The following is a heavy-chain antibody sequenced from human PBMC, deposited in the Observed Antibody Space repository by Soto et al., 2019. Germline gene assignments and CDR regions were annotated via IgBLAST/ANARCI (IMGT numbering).Heavy chain of an antibody. J-gene: IGHJ4*02. CDR2: IKQDGSDK. CDR3: ARDWGYSQDY. V-gene: IGHV3-7*01. CDR1: GFTFSSYG. D-gene: IGHD5-18*01. Sequence: VQLVESGGGVVQPGRSLRLSCAASGFTFSSYGMHWVRQAPGKGLEWVANIKQDGSDKYYVDSVKGRFTISRDNAKNALYLQMNRLTAEDTAVYYCARDWGYSQDYWGQGTLLTVSS.